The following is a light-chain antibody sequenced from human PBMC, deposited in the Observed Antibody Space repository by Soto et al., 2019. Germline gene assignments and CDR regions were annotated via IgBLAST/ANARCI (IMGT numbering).Light chain of an antibody. CDR2: DAS. V-gene: IGKV3-11*01. CDR1: QSVSNY. Sequence: EIVLTQSPATLSLSPGERATLSCRASQSVSNYLAWYQQKPGQAPRLLIYDASNRASGIPARFSGSGSGTDFTLTISRLDPEDFAVYYCQQRSNWPPVTFGGGTKVDIK. CDR3: QQRSNWPPVT. J-gene: IGKJ4*01.